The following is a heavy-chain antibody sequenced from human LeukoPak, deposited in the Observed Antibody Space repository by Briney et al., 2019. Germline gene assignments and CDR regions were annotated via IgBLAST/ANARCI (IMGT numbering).Heavy chain of an antibody. CDR1: GGTFSSYA. V-gene: IGHV1-69*04. CDR2: IIPIFGIA. J-gene: IGHJ3*02. D-gene: IGHD2-21*02. CDR3: ARAFCGGDCYGAFDI. Sequence: AASVKVSCKASGGTFSSYAISWVRQAPGQGLEWMGRIIPIFGIANYAQKSQGRVTITADKSTSTAYMELSSLRSEDTAVYYCARAFCGGDCYGAFDIWGQGTMVTVSS.